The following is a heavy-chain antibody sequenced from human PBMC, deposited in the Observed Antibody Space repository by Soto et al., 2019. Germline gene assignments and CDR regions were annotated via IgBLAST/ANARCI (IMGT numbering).Heavy chain of an antibody. CDR1: GGSFSGYY. D-gene: IGHD1-7*01. J-gene: IGHJ6*02. Sequence: SETLSLTCAVYGGSFSGYYWSWIRQPPGKGLEWIGEINHSGSTNYNPSLKSRVTISVDTSKNQFSLKLSSVTAADTAVYYCARRTGTSRYYYYGMDVWGQGTTVT. CDR2: INHSGST. V-gene: IGHV4-34*01. CDR3: ARRTGTSRYYYYGMDV.